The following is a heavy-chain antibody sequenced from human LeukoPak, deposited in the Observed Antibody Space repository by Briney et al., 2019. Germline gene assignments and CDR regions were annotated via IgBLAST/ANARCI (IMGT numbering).Heavy chain of an antibody. J-gene: IGHJ4*02. CDR1: GGTFRSNA. CDR3: ARGKGFVGHFDS. CDR2: IIPILGTA. D-gene: IGHD3-3*01. V-gene: IGHV1-69*04. Sequence: SVKVSCKAPGGTFRSNAISWVRQAPGQGPEWMGRIIPILGTAEYAEKFQGRLTITADKSTTTTYMELSSLKSEDTALYYCARGKGFVGHFDSWGQGTLVTVSS.